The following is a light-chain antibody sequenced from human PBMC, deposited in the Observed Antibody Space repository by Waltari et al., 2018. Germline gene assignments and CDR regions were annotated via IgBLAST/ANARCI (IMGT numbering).Light chain of an antibody. CDR1: NIGSKS. V-gene: IGLV3-21*02. CDR2: ADN. CDR3: HLWDSSSDHWV. Sequence: SYELTQPPSVSVAPGQTARITCEGSNIGSKSVHWYQQRPGQAPLLAVHADNDRPSGIPERLSGSNSGNTATLTISRVEAGDEADYYCHLWDSSSDHWVFGGGTRLTVL. J-gene: IGLJ3*02.